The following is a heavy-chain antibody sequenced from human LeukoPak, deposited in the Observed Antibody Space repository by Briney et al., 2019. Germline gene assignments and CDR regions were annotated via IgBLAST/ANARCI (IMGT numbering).Heavy chain of an antibody. Sequence: GGSLRLSCAASGFTFSNAWMSWVRQAPGKGLEWVGRIKSKTDGGTTDYAAPVKGRFTISGDDSKNTLYLQMNSLKTEDTAVYYCTTGYYDSSGYRFFDYWGQGTLVTVSS. CDR2: IKSKTDGGTT. D-gene: IGHD3-22*01. V-gene: IGHV3-15*01. CDR1: GFTFSNAW. J-gene: IGHJ4*02. CDR3: TTGYYDSSGYRFFDY.